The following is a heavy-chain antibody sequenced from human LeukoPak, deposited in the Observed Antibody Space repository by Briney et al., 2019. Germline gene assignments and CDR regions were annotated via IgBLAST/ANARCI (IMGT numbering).Heavy chain of an antibody. V-gene: IGHV3-23*01. CDR3: AKRRRGYCSSTSCYNFYYYYYMDV. Sequence: PGGSLRLSCAASGFTFSSHAVSWVRQAPGKGLEWVSAISGTGGTTYYADSVKGRFTISRDNSKNTLYLQMNSLRAEDTAVYYCAKRRRGYCSSTSCYNFYYYYYMDVWGKGTTVTVSS. CDR2: ISGTGGTT. D-gene: IGHD2-2*02. CDR1: GFTFSSHA. J-gene: IGHJ6*03.